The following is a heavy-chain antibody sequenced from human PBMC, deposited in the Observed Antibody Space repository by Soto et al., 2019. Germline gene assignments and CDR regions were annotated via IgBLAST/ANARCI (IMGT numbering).Heavy chain of an antibody. D-gene: IGHD3-10*02. CDR2: LSYDGSET. Sequence: PGGSLRLSCVGSGFIFSNNSMHWVRQTPGKGLEWVAFLSYDGSETFYADSVKGRFTVSRDNSKNTLFLHMRNLRRDDTAVYYCSIVRVADSALDHWGQGTLVTCSS. CDR1: GFIFSNNS. J-gene: IGHJ4*02. CDR3: SIVRVADSALDH. V-gene: IGHV3-30*03.